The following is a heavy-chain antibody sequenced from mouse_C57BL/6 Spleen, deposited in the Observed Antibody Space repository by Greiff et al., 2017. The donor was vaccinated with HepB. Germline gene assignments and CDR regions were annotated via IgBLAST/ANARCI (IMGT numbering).Heavy chain of an antibody. Sequence: QVQLKQSGAELARPGASVKLSCKASGYTFTSYGISWVKQRTGQGLEWIGEIYPRSGNTYYNEKFKGKATLTADKSSSTAYMELRSLTSEDSAVYFCARRIYYDYDEGYWYFDVWGTGTTVTVSS. D-gene: IGHD2-4*01. V-gene: IGHV1-81*01. CDR3: ARRIYYDYDEGYWYFDV. J-gene: IGHJ1*03. CDR1: GYTFTSYG. CDR2: IYPRSGNT.